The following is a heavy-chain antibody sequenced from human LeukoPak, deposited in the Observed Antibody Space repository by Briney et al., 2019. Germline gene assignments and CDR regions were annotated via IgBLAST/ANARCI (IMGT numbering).Heavy chain of an antibody. CDR2: INHSGST. Sequence: SETLSLTCAVYGGSFSGYYWSWIRQPPGKGLEWIGEINHSGSTNYNLSLKSRVTISVDTSKNQFSLKLSSVTAADTAVYYCARHDSIVLPFDYWGQGILVTVSS. J-gene: IGHJ4*02. V-gene: IGHV4-34*01. D-gene: IGHD1-26*01. CDR1: GGSFSGYY. CDR3: ARHDSIVLPFDY.